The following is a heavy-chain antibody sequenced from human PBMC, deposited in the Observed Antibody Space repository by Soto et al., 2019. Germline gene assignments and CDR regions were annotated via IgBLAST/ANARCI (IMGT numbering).Heavy chain of an antibody. V-gene: IGHV1-8*01. CDR2: MNPNSGNT. Sequence: GASVKVSCKASGYTFTSYDINWVRQATGQGLEWMGWMNPNSGNTGYAQKFQGRVTMTRKTSISTAYTELSSLRSEDTAVYYCARQAAALFSWCDPWGQGTLVTVSS. J-gene: IGHJ5*02. CDR1: GYTFTSYD. D-gene: IGHD6-13*01. CDR3: ARQAAALFSWCDP.